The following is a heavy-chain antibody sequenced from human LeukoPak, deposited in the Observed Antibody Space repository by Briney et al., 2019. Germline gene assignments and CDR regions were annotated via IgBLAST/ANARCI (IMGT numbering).Heavy chain of an antibody. D-gene: IGHD1-26*01. CDR3: ARSLFDWWGATGYYYMDV. Sequence: SQALSLTCAISGDSVSSNSAAWNWIRQSPSRGLEWLGRTYYRSKWYNDYAVSVKSRITINPDTSKNQFSLQLNSVTPEDTAVYYCARSLFDWWGATGYYYMDVWGKGTTVTVSS. CDR1: GDSVSSNSAA. CDR2: TYYRSKWYN. J-gene: IGHJ6*03. V-gene: IGHV6-1*01.